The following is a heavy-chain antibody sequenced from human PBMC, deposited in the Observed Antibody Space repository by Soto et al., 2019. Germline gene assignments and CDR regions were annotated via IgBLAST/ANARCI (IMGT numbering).Heavy chain of an antibody. J-gene: IGHJ6*02. D-gene: IGHD4-17*01. V-gene: IGHV4-39*01. Sequence: SSETLSLTCTVSGGSISSSSYYWGWIRQPPGKGLEWIGTIYYSGSTYYNPSLKSRVTISVDTSKNQFSLKLSSVTAADTAVYYCARHDYGDYKYYYYGMDVWGQGTMVTV. CDR1: GGSISSSSYY. CDR2: IYYSGST. CDR3: ARHDYGDYKYYYYGMDV.